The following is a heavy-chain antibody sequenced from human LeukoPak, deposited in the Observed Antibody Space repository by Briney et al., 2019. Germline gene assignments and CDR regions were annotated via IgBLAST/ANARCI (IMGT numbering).Heavy chain of an antibody. CDR1: GYTLTELS. Sequence: ASVKVSCKVTGYTLTELSMHWVRQAPGKGLEWMGGFDPEDGETIYAQKFQGRVTMTEDTSTDTAYMELSSLRSEDTAVYYCATAPMTLAAFDIWGQGTMVTVSS. V-gene: IGHV1-24*01. CDR2: FDPEDGET. CDR3: ATAPMTLAAFDI. D-gene: IGHD3/OR15-3a*01. J-gene: IGHJ3*02.